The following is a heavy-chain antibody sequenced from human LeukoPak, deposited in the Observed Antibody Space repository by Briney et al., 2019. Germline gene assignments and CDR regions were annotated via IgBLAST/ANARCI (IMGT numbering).Heavy chain of an antibody. J-gene: IGHJ4*02. CDR1: GFTFSSYE. CDR2: ISSSGSTI. Sequence: GGSLRLSCAASGFTFSSYEMNWVRHAPGKGLEWVSYISSSGSTIYYADSLKGRFTISRDNAKNSLYLQMNSLRAEDTAVYYCASQYSSGWPPDYWGQGTLVTVSS. D-gene: IGHD6-19*01. CDR3: ASQYSSGWPPDY. V-gene: IGHV3-48*03.